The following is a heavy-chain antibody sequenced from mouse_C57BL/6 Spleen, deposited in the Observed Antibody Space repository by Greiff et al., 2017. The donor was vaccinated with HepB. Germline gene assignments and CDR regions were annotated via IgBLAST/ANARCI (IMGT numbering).Heavy chain of an antibody. D-gene: IGHD2-1*01. CDR3: ARGGFYGNYGGVSMDY. CDR2: IYPGDGDT. CDR1: GYAFSSSW. Sequence: VQLQESGPELVKPGASVKISCKASGYAFSSSWMNWVKQRPGKGLEWIGRIYPGDGDTNYNGKFKGKATLTADKSSSTAYMQLSSLTSEDSAVYFCARGGFYGNYGGVSMDYWGQGTSVTVSS. J-gene: IGHJ4*01. V-gene: IGHV1-82*01.